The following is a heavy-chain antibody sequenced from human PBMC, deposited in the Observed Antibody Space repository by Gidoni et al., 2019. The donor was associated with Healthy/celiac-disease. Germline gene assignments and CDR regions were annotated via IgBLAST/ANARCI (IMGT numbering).Heavy chain of an antibody. V-gene: IGHV4-39*07. Sequence: QLQLQESGPGLVKPSETLSLTCTVSGGSISSSSYYWGWIRQPPGKGLEWIGSIYYSGSTYYNPSLKSRVTISVDTSKNQFSLKLSSVTAADTAVYYCARYSGSYPFDYWGQGTLVTVSS. CDR1: GGSISSSSYY. CDR3: ARYSGSYPFDY. CDR2: IYYSGST. D-gene: IGHD1-26*01. J-gene: IGHJ4*02.